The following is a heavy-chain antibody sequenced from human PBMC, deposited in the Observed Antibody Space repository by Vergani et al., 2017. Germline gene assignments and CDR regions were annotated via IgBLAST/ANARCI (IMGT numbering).Heavy chain of an antibody. Sequence: QVHLQQRGAGVLKPSETLSLTCGVIGGSLSGYFWSWIRQSPGRGLEWIGEITAIGSAKYSPSATSRVTISVDTSRGEFTLTVTSVTAADTGLYFCASRRPGLNLDSKSNAGTFDSWGQGTLVTVSS. V-gene: IGHV4-34*02. D-gene: IGHD3-10*01. CDR2: ITAIGSA. J-gene: IGHJ4*02. CDR1: GGSLSGYF. CDR3: ASRRPGLNLDSKSNAGTFDS.